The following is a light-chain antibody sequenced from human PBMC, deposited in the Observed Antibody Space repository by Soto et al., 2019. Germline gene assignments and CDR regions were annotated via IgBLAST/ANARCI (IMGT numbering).Light chain of an antibody. V-gene: IGLV1-44*01. J-gene: IGLJ1*01. Sequence: QSVLTQPPSASGTPGQRVTMSCSGSSVNIGSNTVNWFQQLPGMAPKLLMYTNDQRPSGVPDRFSGSKSGTSASLAISRLQSEDEVDYYCAAWDDSMNGYVFGTGTKVTVL. CDR2: TND. CDR3: AAWDDSMNGYV. CDR1: SVNIGSNT.